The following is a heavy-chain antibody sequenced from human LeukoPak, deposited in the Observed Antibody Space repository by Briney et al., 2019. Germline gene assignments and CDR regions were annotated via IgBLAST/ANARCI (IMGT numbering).Heavy chain of an antibody. V-gene: IGHV3-30*03. CDR1: GFTINNQA. Sequence: GGSLRLSCAVSGFTINNQAMHWVRPVPGKGLEWVAVISYEGSKTYCGDSVRGRFTISRDNSKNTVDVQMNSLRPDDTAVYYCARGLLSYGGNSWGDYFGYWGQGTLVTVSS. J-gene: IGHJ4*02. CDR2: ISYEGSKT. CDR3: ARGLLSYGGNSWGDYFGY. D-gene: IGHD4-23*01.